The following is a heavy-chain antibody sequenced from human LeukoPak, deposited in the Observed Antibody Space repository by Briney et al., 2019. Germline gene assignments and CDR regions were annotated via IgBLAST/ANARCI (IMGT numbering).Heavy chain of an antibody. J-gene: IGHJ4*02. CDR3: AGHAKDIVVVVAATPFDY. Sequence: SETLSLTCTVSGGSISSSSYYWGWIRQPPGKGLEWIGSIYYSGSTYYNPSLKSRVTISVDTSKNQFSLKLSSVTAADTAVYYCAGHAKDIVVVVAATPFDYWGQGTLVTVSS. V-gene: IGHV4-39*01. D-gene: IGHD2-15*01. CDR1: GGSISSSSYY. CDR2: IYYSGST.